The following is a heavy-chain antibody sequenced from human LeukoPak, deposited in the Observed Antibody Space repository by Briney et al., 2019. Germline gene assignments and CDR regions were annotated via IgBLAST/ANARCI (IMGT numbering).Heavy chain of an antibody. J-gene: IGHJ3*01. CDR1: GYAFNSYD. Sequence: ASVKVSCKASGYAFNSYDINWVRQATGQGLEWMGWMNPNTGNTGYAKRFQGRVTMTTDNSITTAYMELNSLRSEDTAVYYCASGWRYSCRPRDACDLWGRGTMVTVSS. CDR2: MNPNTGNT. CDR3: ASGWRYSCRPRDACDL. D-gene: IGHD6-13*01. V-gene: IGHV1-8*01.